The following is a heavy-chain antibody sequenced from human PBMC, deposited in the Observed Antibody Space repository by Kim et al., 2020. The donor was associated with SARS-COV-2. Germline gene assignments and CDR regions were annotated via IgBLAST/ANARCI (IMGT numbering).Heavy chain of an antibody. J-gene: IGHJ4*02. V-gene: IGHV4-34*01. Sequence: STNYNPSLKSRVTISVDTSKDQFSLELSSVTAADTAVYYCARGVAAAGTDWGQGTLVTVSS. D-gene: IGHD6-13*01. CDR2: ST. CDR3: ARGVAAAGTD.